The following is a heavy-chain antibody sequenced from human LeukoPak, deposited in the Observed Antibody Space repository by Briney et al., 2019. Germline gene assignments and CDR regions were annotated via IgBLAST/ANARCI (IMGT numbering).Heavy chain of an antibody. D-gene: IGHD3-3*01. J-gene: IGHJ6*03. V-gene: IGHV1-69*13. CDR2: IIPIFGTA. Sequence: SVKVSCKASGGTFSSYAISWVRQAPGQGLEWMGGIIPIFGTANYAQKFQGRVTITADESTSTAYMELSSLRSEDTAVYYCARAVTIFGVVIILDYMDVWGKGTTVTVSS. CDR3: ARAVTIFGVVIILDYMDV. CDR1: GGTFSSYA.